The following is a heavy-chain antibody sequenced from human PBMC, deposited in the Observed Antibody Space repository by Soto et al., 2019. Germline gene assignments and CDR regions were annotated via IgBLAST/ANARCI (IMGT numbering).Heavy chain of an antibody. J-gene: IGHJ4*02. D-gene: IGHD2-8*01. CDR3: ARLPNYSTTYYFDY. V-gene: IGHV4-39*01. Sequence: SETLSLTCTVSGGSISSGYYWGWIRPPPGKGLGWIGSIYYSGNTYFNPSLKSRFTVSVDTSKNQLSLKLGSVTAADTAVYYCARLPNYSTTYYFDYWGQGTLVTVSS. CDR2: IYYSGNT. CDR1: GGSISSGYY.